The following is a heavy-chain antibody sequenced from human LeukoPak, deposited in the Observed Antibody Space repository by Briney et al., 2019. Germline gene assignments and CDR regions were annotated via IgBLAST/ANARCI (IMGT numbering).Heavy chain of an antibody. Sequence: ASVKVSCKASGYTFTSYGISWVRQAPGQGLERMGWISAYNGNTNYAQKLQGRVTMTTDTSTSTAYMELRSLRSDDTAVYYCARDFPIVWFGELMRYYYYYGMDVWGQGTTVTVSS. CDR1: GYTFTSYG. J-gene: IGHJ6*02. V-gene: IGHV1-18*01. D-gene: IGHD3-10*01. CDR2: ISAYNGNT. CDR3: ARDFPIVWFGELMRYYYYYGMDV.